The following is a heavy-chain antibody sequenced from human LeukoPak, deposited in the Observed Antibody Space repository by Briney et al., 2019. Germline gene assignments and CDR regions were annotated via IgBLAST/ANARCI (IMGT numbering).Heavy chain of an antibody. V-gene: IGHV3-48*03. CDR1: GLTFSSYE. J-gene: IGHJ4*02. CDR2: ISSSGSTI. CDR3: ARDDKGLAGTFDY. D-gene: IGHD3-16*01. Sequence: GGSLRLSCAASGLTFSSYEMNWVRQAPGKGLEWVSYISSSGSTIYYADSVKGRLSISRDNAKNSLYLQVNSLRAEDTAVYYCARDDKGLAGTFDYWGQGTLVTVSS.